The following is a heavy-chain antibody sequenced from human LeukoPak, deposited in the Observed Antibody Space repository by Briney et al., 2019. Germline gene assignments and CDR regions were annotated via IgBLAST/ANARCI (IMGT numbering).Heavy chain of an antibody. V-gene: IGHV3-9*01. D-gene: IGHD6-25*01. J-gene: IGHJ3*02. CDR3: ATFSAKADAFDI. Sequence: GGSLRLSCAASGFTFEDYAMHWVRQVPGKGLEWVSGISWNRGIIEYADSVKGRFTISRDNAKNSLYLQMSSLRVEDTAVYYCATFSAKADAFDIWGQGTMVTVSS. CDR2: ISWNRGII. CDR1: GFTFEDYA.